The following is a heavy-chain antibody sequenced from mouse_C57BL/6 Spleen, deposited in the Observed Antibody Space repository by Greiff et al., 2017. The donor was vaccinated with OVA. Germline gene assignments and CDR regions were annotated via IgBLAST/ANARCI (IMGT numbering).Heavy chain of an antibody. D-gene: IGHD1-1*01. CDR1: GYTFTSYW. J-gene: IGHJ1*03. Sequence: QVQLKQPGAELVRPGSSVKLSCKASGYTFTSYWMHWVKQRPIQGLEWIGNIDPSDSETHYNQKFKDKATLTVDKSSSTAYMQLSSLTSVDSAVYYCALGYYGSSRGYFDVWGTGTTVTVSS. CDR2: IDPSDSET. V-gene: IGHV1-52*01. CDR3: ALGYYGSSRGYFDV.